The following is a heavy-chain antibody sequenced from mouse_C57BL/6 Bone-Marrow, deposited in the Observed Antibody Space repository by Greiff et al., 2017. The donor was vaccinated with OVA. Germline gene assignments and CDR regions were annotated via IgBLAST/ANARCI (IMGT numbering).Heavy chain of an antibody. D-gene: IGHD1-1*01. CDR2: IRLKSDNYAT. Sequence: EVKLMESGGGLVQPGGSMKLSCVASGFTFSNYWMNWVRQSPEKGLEWVAQIRLKSDNYATHYAESVKGRFTISRDDSKSSVYLQMNNLRAEDTGIYYCTGVSAPPLHLRSYAMDYWGQGTSVTVSS. J-gene: IGHJ4*01. V-gene: IGHV6-3*01. CDR1: GFTFSNYW. CDR3: TGVSAPPLHLRSYAMDY.